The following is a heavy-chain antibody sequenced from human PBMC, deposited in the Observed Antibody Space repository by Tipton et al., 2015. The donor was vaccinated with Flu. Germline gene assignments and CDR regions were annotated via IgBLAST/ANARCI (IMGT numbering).Heavy chain of an antibody. Sequence: AGLVKPSETLSLTCAVYGGSFSGYYWSWIRQPPGKGLEWIGEINHSGSTNYNPSLMSRVTISVDTSKNQFSLKLSSVTAADTAVYYCARAGDEKESAFDIWGQGTMVTVSS. V-gene: IGHV4-34*01. CDR3: ARAGDEKESAFDI. CDR1: GGSFSGYY. D-gene: IGHD4-17*01. J-gene: IGHJ3*02. CDR2: INHSGST.